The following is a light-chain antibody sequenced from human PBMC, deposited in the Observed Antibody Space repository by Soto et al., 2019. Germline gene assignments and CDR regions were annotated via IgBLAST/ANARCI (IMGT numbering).Light chain of an antibody. Sequence: QSVLTQPPSVSGSPGQSVTISCTGTSSDVGSYNRVSWYQQPPGTAPKLMIYEVSNRPSGVPDRFSGSKSGNTASLTISGLQAEDEADYYCSSYTSSSPVVFGGGTSSPS. CDR1: SSDVGSYNR. CDR2: EVS. J-gene: IGLJ2*01. V-gene: IGLV2-18*02. CDR3: SSYTSSSPVV.